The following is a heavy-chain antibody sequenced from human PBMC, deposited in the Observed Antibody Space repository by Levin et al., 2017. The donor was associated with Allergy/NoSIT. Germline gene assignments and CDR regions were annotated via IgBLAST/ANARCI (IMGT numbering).Heavy chain of an antibody. V-gene: IGHV3-48*03. J-gene: IGHJ4*02. CDR1: GFAFSTYE. D-gene: IGHD5-24*01. Sequence: LSLTCEASGFAFSTYEMTWVRQAPGKGLEWVSYINEGGDTIYYAAPVKGRFTISRDNAKNSLYLQMNSLRAEDTAICYCASGPISDFWGQGTLVTVSS. CDR2: INEGGDTI. CDR3: ASGPISDF.